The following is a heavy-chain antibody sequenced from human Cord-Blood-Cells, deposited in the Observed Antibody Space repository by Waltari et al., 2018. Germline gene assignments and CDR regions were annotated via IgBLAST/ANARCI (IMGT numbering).Heavy chain of an antibody. J-gene: IGHJ4*02. CDR3: ARCDPGVLLSSHLDY. CDR1: GFSSSPRGMC. Sequence: QVTLRASGHGLVKLTQTLTLTCTFSGFSSSPRGMCVSWSRQPPGKALEWLALIASDDDKYSSTALKTMLNNSNDTANNQVVMTRANMDPADTTPYICARCDPGVLLSSHLDYWDQATLFTPSS. CDR2: IASDDDK. D-gene: IGHD1-26*01. V-gene: IGHV2-70*01.